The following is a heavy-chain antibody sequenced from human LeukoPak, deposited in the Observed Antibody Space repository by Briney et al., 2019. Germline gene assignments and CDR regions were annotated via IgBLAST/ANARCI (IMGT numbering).Heavy chain of an antibody. D-gene: IGHD3-9*01. CDR2: IYYSGST. CDR3: ARGFGGGLLSGPADY. Sequence: SETLSLTCTVSGDSFSSGGYHWSWIRQHPGKGLEWIECIYYSGSTYYNPSRKSRVSISVDTSKSQFFLKLSSVTAADTAVYYCARGFGGGLLSGPADYWGQGTLVTVSS. CDR1: GDSFSSGGYH. V-gene: IGHV4-31*03. J-gene: IGHJ4*02.